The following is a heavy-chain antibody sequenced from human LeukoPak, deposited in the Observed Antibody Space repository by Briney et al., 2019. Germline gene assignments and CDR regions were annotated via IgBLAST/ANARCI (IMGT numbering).Heavy chain of an antibody. D-gene: IGHD2-2*02. J-gene: IGHJ4*02. CDR1: GGSISSGGYY. V-gene: IGHV4-31*03. Sequence: SETLSLTCTVSGGSISSGGYYWSWIRQHPGKGLEWIGYIYYSGSTYYNPSLKSRVTISVDTSKNQFSLKLSSVTAADTAVYYCAGAVVVPAAIELGKRYYFDYWGQGTLVTVSS. CDR3: AGAVVVPAAIELGKRYYFDY. CDR2: IYYSGST.